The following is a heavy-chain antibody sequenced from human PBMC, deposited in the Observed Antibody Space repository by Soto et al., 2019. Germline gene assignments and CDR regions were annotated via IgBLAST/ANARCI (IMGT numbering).Heavy chain of an antibody. D-gene: IGHD2-2*02. CDR2: IIPAFGTT. J-gene: IGHJ6*02. Sequence: QVQLVQSGAAVSKPGSSVKVSCKASGGTFGIYAVGWVRQAPGQGLEWMGGIIPAFGTTKNSQKFQDRVDMTADEYTSTVYMELRGLRFNDTAVYYCARVPRQMLYGPTRNGMDVWGQGTTL. CDR1: GGTFGIYA. CDR3: ARVPRQMLYGPTRNGMDV. V-gene: IGHV1-69*01.